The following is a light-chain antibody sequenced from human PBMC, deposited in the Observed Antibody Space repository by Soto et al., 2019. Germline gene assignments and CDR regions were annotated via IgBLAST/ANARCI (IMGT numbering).Light chain of an antibody. V-gene: IGLV1-47*01. J-gene: IGLJ1*01. CDR3: AAWDDSLSGRV. Sequence: QSVLTQPHSSSGSPGQRVTISCSGTSSNIGSNYVYWYQQLPGTAPKLLIYRNNQRPSGVPDRFSGSKSGTSASLAISGLRSEDEADYYCAAWDDSLSGRVFGTGT. CDR1: SSNIGSNY. CDR2: RNN.